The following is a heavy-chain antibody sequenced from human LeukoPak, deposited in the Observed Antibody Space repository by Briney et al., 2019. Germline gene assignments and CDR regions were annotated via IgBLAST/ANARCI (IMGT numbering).Heavy chain of an antibody. J-gene: IGHJ3*02. CDR2: IYHSGST. CDR1: GGSISSGGYY. V-gene: IGHV4-30-2*01. CDR3: ASQVAARSDAFDI. Sequence: SETLSLTCTVSGGSISSGGYYWSWIRQPPGKGLGWIGYIYHSGSTYYNPSLKSRVTISGDTSKNQFSLKLSSVTAADTAVYYCASQVAARSDAFDIWGQGTMVTVSS. D-gene: IGHD6-6*01.